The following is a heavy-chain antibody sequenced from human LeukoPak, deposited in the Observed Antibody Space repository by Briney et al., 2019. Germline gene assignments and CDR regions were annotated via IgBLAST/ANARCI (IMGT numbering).Heavy chain of an antibody. CDR3: AREVSGAHPY. CDR1: GFTFSDAW. V-gene: IGHV3-15*01. CDR2: IKSKASGGTT. Sequence: GGSLRLSCAASGFTFSDAWMTWLRQAPGKELEWVGLIKSKASGGTTHYAAPVKGRFTLSRDDSKSTLFLQMNSLKTEDTAVYFCAREVSGAHPYWGQGTLVTVSS. D-gene: IGHD1-26*01. J-gene: IGHJ4*02.